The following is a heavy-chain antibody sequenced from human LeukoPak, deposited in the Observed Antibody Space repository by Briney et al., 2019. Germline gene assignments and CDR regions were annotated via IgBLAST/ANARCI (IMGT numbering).Heavy chain of an antibody. V-gene: IGHV3-21*01. CDR3: ARDRVRMGMTTFLPDY. Sequence: VGSLRLSCAASGFTFSSYSMNWVRQAPGKGLEWVSSISSSSSYIYYADSVKGRFTISRDNAKNSLYLQMNSLRAEDTAVYYCARDRVRMGMTTFLPDYWGQGALVTVSS. CDR1: GFTFSSYS. D-gene: IGHD4-11*01. CDR2: ISSSSSYI. J-gene: IGHJ4*02.